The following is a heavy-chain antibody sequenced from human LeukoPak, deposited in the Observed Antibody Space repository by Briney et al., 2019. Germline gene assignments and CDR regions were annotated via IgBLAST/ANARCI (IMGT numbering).Heavy chain of an antibody. CDR1: GGSISSGDYY. V-gene: IGHV4-30-4*01. Sequence: SETLSLTCTVSGGSISSGDYYWSWIRQPPGKGLEWIGYIYYSGSTYYNPSLKSRVTISVDTSKNQFSLKLSSVTAADTAVYYCARDLRGDLQYYFDYWGQGTLVTVSS. J-gene: IGHJ4*02. D-gene: IGHD5-24*01. CDR3: ARDLRGDLQYYFDY. CDR2: IYYSGST.